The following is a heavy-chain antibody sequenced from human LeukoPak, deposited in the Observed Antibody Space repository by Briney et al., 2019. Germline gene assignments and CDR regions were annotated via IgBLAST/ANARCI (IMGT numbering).Heavy chain of an antibody. Sequence: GGSLRLSCAASGFTFSDYYMSWLRQAPGKGLEWVSYISSSGSTIYYADSVKGRFAISRDNAKNTLYLQMNSLRAEDTAVYYCAREAPGIVGAHFDYWGQGTLVTVSS. D-gene: IGHD1-26*01. CDR1: GFTFSDYY. J-gene: IGHJ4*02. CDR2: ISSSGSTI. CDR3: AREAPGIVGAHFDY. V-gene: IGHV3-11*04.